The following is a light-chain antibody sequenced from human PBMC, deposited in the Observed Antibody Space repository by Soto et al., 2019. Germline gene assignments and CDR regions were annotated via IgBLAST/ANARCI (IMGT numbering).Light chain of an antibody. J-gene: IGLJ1*01. Sequence: QSALTQPASVSGSPGQSITISCTGTSSDVGGYNYVSWYQQHPGKAPKLMIYEVSNRPSGVSNRFSGSKSGNTASLTISGLQVEYEADYYCSSYTSSSPYVFGTGTKVTVL. V-gene: IGLV2-14*01. CDR2: EVS. CDR3: SSYTSSSPYV. CDR1: SSDVGGYNY.